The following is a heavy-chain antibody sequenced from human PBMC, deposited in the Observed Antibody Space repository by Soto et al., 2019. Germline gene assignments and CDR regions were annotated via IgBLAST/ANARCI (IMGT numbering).Heavy chain of an antibody. V-gene: IGHV3-72*01. CDR1: GFTLSDHY. CDR2: SRNKDHSYSR. Sequence: EVQLVESGGGLVQPGGSLRLSCAASGFTLSDHYMDWVRQAPGKGLEWVARSRNKDHSYSREYAASVKGRFTISRDDSKKSLYLQMSRLKGEDTAVYYCVRGHWSLDYWGQGTVVTVSA. CDR3: VRGHWSLDY. D-gene: IGHD2-8*02. J-gene: IGHJ4*02.